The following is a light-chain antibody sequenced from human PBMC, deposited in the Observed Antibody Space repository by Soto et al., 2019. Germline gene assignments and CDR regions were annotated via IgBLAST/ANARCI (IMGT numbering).Light chain of an antibody. CDR2: DVT. V-gene: IGLV2-14*03. CDR1: SSDVGGYNY. Sequence: QSALTQPASVSASPGQSITIFCTGTSSDVGGYNYGSRYQQRPGKPPKLMIYDVTNRPSGVSTRFSGSKSGSTASLTISGLQAEDEGDYYCSSYTNRNTVVFGGGTKLTVL. J-gene: IGLJ3*02. CDR3: SSYTNRNTVV.